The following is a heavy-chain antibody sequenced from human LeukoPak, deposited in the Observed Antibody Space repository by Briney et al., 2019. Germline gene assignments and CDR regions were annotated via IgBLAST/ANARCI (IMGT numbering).Heavy chain of an antibody. Sequence: ASVKVSCKASGYTFTSYYMHWVRQAPGQGLEWMGIINPSGGSTSYAQKFQGRVTMARDTSTSTVYMELSSLGSEDTAVYYCARDDYYDSSGSSGSNAFDIWGQGTMVTVSS. CDR3: ARDDYYDSSGSSGSNAFDI. J-gene: IGHJ3*02. V-gene: IGHV1-46*01. D-gene: IGHD3-22*01. CDR2: INPSGGST. CDR1: GYTFTSYY.